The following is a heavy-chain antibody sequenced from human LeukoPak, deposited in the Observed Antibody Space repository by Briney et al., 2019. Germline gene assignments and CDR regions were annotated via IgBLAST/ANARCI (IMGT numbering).Heavy chain of an antibody. CDR3: ARAVVVPATVYYYYYGMDV. CDR1: GFTFSSYS. D-gene: IGHD2-2*01. J-gene: IGHJ6*02. CDR2: ISSSSSYI. V-gene: IGHV3-21*01. Sequence: GGSLRLSCAASGFTFSSYSMNWVRQAPGKGLEWVSSISSSSSYIYYADSVKGRFTISRDNAKNSLYLQMNSLRAEDTAVYYCARAVVVPATVYYYYYGMDVWGQGTTVTVSS.